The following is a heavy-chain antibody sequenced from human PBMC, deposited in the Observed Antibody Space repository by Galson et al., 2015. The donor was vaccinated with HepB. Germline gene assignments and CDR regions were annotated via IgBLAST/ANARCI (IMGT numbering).Heavy chain of an antibody. CDR1: GSTFSSYA. V-gene: IGHV3-30-3*01. D-gene: IGHD2-15*01. CDR2: ISYDGSNK. CDR3: ARDIGYCSGGSCPGWFDP. Sequence: SLRLSCAASGSTFSSYAMHWVRQAPGKGLEWVAVISYDGSNKYYADSVKGRFTISRDNSKNTLYLQMNSLRAEDTAVYYCARDIGYCSGGSCPGWFDPWGQGTLVTVSS. J-gene: IGHJ5*02.